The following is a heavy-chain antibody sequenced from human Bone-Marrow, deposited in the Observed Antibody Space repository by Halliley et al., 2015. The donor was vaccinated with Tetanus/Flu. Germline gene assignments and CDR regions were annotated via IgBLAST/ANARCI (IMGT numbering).Heavy chain of an antibody. J-gene: IGHJ4*02. CDR2: ISEDSFSV. Sequence: SLISEDSFSVHYADSVKGRFTISRNNAKQSVFLQMNSLRVEDTAVYYCARDADYGGTTPFDYWGQGTLVTVSS. D-gene: IGHD4-17*01. CDR3: ARDADYGGTTPFDY. V-gene: IGHV3-21*04.